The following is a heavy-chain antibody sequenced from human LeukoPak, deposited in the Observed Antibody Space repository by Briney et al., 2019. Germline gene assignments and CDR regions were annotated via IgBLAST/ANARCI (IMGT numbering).Heavy chain of an antibody. V-gene: IGHV4-38-2*01. CDR3: ARHALLVGATDVFDY. J-gene: IGHJ4*02. CDR1: GYSISSGYY. D-gene: IGHD1-26*01. Sequence: ASESLSLTCAVSGYSISSGYYWGWIRQPPGKGLEGIGSIYHSGSTYYNPSLKRGVTISVDTSTNPFSLKLSSVTAADTAVYYCARHALLVGATDVFDYWGQGTLVTVSS. CDR2: IYHSGST.